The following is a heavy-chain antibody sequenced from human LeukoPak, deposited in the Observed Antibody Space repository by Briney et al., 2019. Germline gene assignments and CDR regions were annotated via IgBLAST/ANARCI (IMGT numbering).Heavy chain of an antibody. Sequence: GRSLRLSCAASGFTFSSYGMHGVRQAPGKGREWVAVIWYDGSNKYYADSVKGRFTISRDNSKNTLYLRMNSLRAEDTAVYYCARVKGGYYVDYWGQGTLVTVSS. CDR1: GFTFSSYG. J-gene: IGHJ4*02. CDR3: ARVKGGYYVDY. D-gene: IGHD3-22*01. V-gene: IGHV3-33*01. CDR2: IWYDGSNK.